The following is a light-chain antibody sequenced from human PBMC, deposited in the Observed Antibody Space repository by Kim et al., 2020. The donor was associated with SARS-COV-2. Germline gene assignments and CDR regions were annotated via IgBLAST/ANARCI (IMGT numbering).Light chain of an antibody. CDR1: SLRTYY. Sequence: SSELTQDPAVSVSLGQTVRITCQGDSLRTYYASWYQQKPEQAPVLVVYGKNYRPSGIPERFSCSYSGNTASFTIIGAQAEDEADYYCTSRDTKMFGGGTQ. J-gene: IGLJ3*02. CDR2: GKN. CDR3: TSRDTKM. V-gene: IGLV3-19*01.